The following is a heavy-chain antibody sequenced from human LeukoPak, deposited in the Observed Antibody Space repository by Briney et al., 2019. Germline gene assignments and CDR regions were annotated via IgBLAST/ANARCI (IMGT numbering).Heavy chain of an antibody. V-gene: IGHV1-2*02. CDR1: VYTFTDYY. J-gene: IGHJ5*02. CDR2: INPNSGDT. CDR3: ARDGSGWMNWFDP. D-gene: IGHD6-19*01. Sequence: ASVKVSFTASVYTFTDYYMHWVRQAPGQGREGMGWINPNSGDTNYAQKFQGRVTMTRDTSISTAYMELSRLRSDDTAVYYCARDGSGWMNWFDPWGQGTLVTVSS.